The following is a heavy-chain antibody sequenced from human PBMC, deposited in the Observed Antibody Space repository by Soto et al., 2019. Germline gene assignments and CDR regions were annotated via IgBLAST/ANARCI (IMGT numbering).Heavy chain of an antibody. CDR3: AGGVLH. Sequence: QVQLQESGPGLVKPSQTLSLTCTVSGGSISSGGYYWSWIRRHPGKGLEWIGSIYYSGSTYHNPSLRSTVTVAVDASTNQCSLKLSPVTAAVAAVCCCAGGVLHWGQGTLVTVSS. CDR2: IYYSGST. D-gene: IGHD3-16*01. V-gene: IGHV4-31*01. J-gene: IGHJ4*02. CDR1: GGSISSGGYY.